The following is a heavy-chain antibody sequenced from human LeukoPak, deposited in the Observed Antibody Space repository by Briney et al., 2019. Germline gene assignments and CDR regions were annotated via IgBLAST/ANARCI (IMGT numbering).Heavy chain of an antibody. CDR3: ARAAAVAARLDY. D-gene: IGHD2-15*01. CDR1: GYTFDTYV. V-gene: IGHV1-18*01. CDR2: ISGYNGDT. Sequence: VSVKVSCKASGYTFDTYVISWVRQAPGQGLEWMGGISGYNGDTNYAQKFQGRVTMTTDTSTSTAYMEVRSLRSDDTAFYYCARAAAVAARLDYWGRGTLVTVSS. J-gene: IGHJ4*02.